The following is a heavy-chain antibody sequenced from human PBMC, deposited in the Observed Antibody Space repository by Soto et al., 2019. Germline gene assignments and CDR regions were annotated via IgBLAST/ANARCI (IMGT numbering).Heavy chain of an antibody. CDR1: GFTFSSYG. CDR3: AKDGGDTPVDI. CDR2: ISYDGSNK. J-gene: IGHJ3*02. Sequence: QVQLVESGGGVVQPGRSLRLSCAASGFTFSSYGMHWVRQAPGKGLEWVAVISYDGSNKYYADSVKGRFTISRDNSNNTLYLLMNSLRAEDTAVYYCAKDGGDTPVDIWGQGTMVTVSS. V-gene: IGHV3-30*18. D-gene: IGHD3-16*01.